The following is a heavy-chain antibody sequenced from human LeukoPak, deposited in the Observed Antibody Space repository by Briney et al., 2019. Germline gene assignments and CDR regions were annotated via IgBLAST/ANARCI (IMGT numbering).Heavy chain of an antibody. J-gene: IGHJ4*02. V-gene: IGHV4-59*01. Sequence: SETLSLTCTVSGGSISSYYWSWIRQPPGKGLEWIGYIYYSGSTKYNPSFNSRVTMSVDTSKNQISLNLSSVTAPDTAVYFCARECTTVWAFWGQGTLVTVSS. D-gene: IGHD2-2*01. CDR2: IYYSGST. CDR3: ARECTTVWAF. CDR1: GGSISSYY.